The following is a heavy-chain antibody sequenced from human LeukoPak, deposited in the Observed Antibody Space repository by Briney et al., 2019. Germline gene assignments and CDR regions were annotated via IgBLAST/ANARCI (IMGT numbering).Heavy chain of an antibody. CDR1: GGSFSGYY. V-gene: IGHV4-34*01. Sequence: SETLSLTCAVYGGSFSGYYWSWIRQPPGKGLERIGEINHSGSTNYNPSLKSRVTISVDTSKNQFSLKLSSVAAADTAVYYCARDTYYDFWSGFGGYNWFDPWGQGTLVTVSS. D-gene: IGHD3-3*01. J-gene: IGHJ5*02. CDR3: ARDTYYDFWSGFGGYNWFDP. CDR2: INHSGST.